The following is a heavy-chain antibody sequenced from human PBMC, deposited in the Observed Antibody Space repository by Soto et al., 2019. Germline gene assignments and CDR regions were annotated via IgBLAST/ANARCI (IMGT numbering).Heavy chain of an antibody. CDR2: IYSGGST. V-gene: IGHV3-53*01. CDR1: GFTVSSNY. CDR3: ARDSRWELLENYYYYYGMDV. J-gene: IGHJ6*02. D-gene: IGHD1-26*01. Sequence: EVQLVESGGGLIQPGGSLRLSCAASGFTVSSNYMSWVRQAPGKGLEWVSVIYSGGSTYYADSVKGRFTISRDNSKNTLYLQMNRLRAEDTAVYYCARDSRWELLENYYYYYGMDVWGQGTTVTVSS.